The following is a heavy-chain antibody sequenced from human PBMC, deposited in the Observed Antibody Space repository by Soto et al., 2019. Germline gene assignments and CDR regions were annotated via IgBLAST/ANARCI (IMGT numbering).Heavy chain of an antibody. J-gene: IGHJ5*02. CDR2: IIPIIGPA. D-gene: IGHD3-22*01. CDR3: ARDLGTTIAGPPRRETYGWLDP. Sequence: QVQLVQSGAEVKRPGSSVKLSCKASGGTFTYYGISWVRQDPGQGLEWMGGIIPIIGPATYAQKVQGRVTITADQSTRTAYMELSSLGSEDTALYYCARDLGTTIAGPPRRETYGWLDPWGQGTLVTVSS. V-gene: IGHV1-69*01. CDR1: GGTFTYYG.